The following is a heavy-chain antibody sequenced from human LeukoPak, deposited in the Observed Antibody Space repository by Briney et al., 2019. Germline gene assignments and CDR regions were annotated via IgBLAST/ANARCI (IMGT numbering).Heavy chain of an antibody. CDR2: IYYSGST. Sequence: PSQTLSLTCTVSGGSFSSGSYYWDWIRQPPGKGLEWIGTIYYSGSTYYNPSLKSRVTISVDTSKNQFSLKLTSVTAADTALYYCAKRGHYSINWYHYFDYWGQGTLVTVSS. J-gene: IGHJ4*02. CDR1: GGSFSSGSYY. V-gene: IGHV4-39*01. D-gene: IGHD6-13*01. CDR3: AKRGHYSINWYHYFDY.